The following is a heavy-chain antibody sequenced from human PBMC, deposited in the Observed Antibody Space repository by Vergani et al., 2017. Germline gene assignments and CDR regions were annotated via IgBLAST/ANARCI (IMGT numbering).Heavy chain of an antibody. CDR2: INHSGST. Sequence: VQLVESGGGLVQPGRSLRLSCTASGFTFGDYAMSWFRQAPGKGLEWIGEINHSGSTNYNPSLKSRVTISVDTSKNQFSLKLSSVTAADTAVYYCASHAGLRFGWPTHYGMDVWGQGTTVTVSS. J-gene: IGHJ6*02. D-gene: IGHD3-3*01. CDR1: GFTFGDYA. V-gene: IGHV4-34*01. CDR3: ASHAGLRFGWPTHYGMDV.